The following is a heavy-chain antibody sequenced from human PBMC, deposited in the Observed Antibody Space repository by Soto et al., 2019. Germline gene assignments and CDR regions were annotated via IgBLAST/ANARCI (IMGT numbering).Heavy chain of an antibody. Sequence: PSETLSLTCSVSGGSLRSGDYYWSWIRQPPGKGLEWIGYIYYSGSTYYNPSLNSRVTISFDTPKNQFSLKLSSVTAADTAVYYCARGRGSGSNLYFFDFWGQGTLVTVSS. CDR1: GGSLRSGDYY. CDR2: IYYSGST. V-gene: IGHV4-30-4*01. CDR3: ARGRGSGSNLYFFDF. D-gene: IGHD3-10*01. J-gene: IGHJ4*02.